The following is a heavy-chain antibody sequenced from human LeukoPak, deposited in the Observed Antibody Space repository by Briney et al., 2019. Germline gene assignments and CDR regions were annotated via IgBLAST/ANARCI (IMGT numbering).Heavy chain of an antibody. CDR2: IDSSSSTI. D-gene: IGHD6-19*01. CDR1: GFIFSDYN. J-gene: IGHJ6*02. CDR3: ARDLSEPHWYSSGWSLDV. V-gene: IGHV3-48*04. Sequence: GGSLRLSCEASGFIFSDYNMNWVRQAPGKGLEWLSFIDSSSSTIYYADSVKGRFTISRDNAKNSLYLQMNSLRAEDTAVYYCARDLSEPHWYSSGWSLDVWGQGTTVTVSS.